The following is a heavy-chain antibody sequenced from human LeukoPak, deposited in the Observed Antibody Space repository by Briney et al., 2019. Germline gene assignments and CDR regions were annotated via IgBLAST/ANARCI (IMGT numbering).Heavy chain of an antibody. V-gene: IGHV3-48*03. Sequence: PGGSLRLSCAASGFTFSSYEMNWVRQAPGKGLEWVSYISGSGTTKYYADPVKGRFTISRDNAKNSLYLQMNSLKVEDTAVYYCAELGITMIGGVWGKGTTVTISS. CDR2: ISGSGTTK. D-gene: IGHD3-10*02. J-gene: IGHJ6*04. CDR3: AELGITMIGGV. CDR1: GFTFSSYE.